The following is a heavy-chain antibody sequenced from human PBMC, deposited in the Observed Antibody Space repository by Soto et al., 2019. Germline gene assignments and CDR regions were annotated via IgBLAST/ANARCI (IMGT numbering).Heavy chain of an antibody. Sequence: QVQLVQSGAEVKKTGASLKVSCQASGYSFSDYGIAWVRQAPGQGLAWVGWTRTYNGNTNYAQKFQGRVTMTTDTSANTAYMELRSLRSDDTAMYYCARYGYSSGWYLGTGMDVWGQGTPVTVSS. J-gene: IGHJ6*02. CDR1: GYSFSDYG. D-gene: IGHD6-19*01. V-gene: IGHV1-18*04. CDR3: ARYGYSSGWYLGTGMDV. CDR2: TRTYNGNT.